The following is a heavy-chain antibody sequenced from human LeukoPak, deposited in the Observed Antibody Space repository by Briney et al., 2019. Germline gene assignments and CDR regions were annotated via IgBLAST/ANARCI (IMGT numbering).Heavy chain of an antibody. CDR3: ARRRAAAAFCWFDP. CDR2: INHSGST. J-gene: IGHJ5*02. V-gene: IGHV4-34*01. Sequence: PSETLSLTCAVYGGSFSGYYWSWLRQPPGKGLEWIGEINHSGSTNYTPSLKSRVTISVDTSKNQFSLKLSSVTAADTAVYYCARRRAAAAFCWFDPWGQGTLVTVSS. D-gene: IGHD6-13*01. CDR1: GGSFSGYY.